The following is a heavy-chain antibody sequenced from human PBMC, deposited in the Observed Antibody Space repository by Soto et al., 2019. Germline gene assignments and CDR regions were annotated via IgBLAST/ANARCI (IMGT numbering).Heavy chain of an antibody. CDR1: GGTFSSYA. CDR2: IIPIFGTA. Sequence: VASVKVSCKASGGTFSSYAISWVRQAPGQGLEWMGGIIPIFGTANYAQKFQGRVTITADESTSTAYMELSSLRSEDTAVYYCARDPVNRYCSGGSCSFYYYYGMDVWGQGTTVTVSS. CDR3: ARDPVNRYCSGGSCSFYYYYGMDV. D-gene: IGHD2-15*01. V-gene: IGHV1-69*13. J-gene: IGHJ6*02.